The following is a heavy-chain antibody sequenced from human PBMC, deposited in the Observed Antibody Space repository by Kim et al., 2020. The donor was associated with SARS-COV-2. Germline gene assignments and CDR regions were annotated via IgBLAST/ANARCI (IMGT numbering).Heavy chain of an antibody. D-gene: IGHD6-19*01. J-gene: IGHJ4*02. V-gene: IGHV1-3*01. CDR2: NT. Sequence: NTKYSQKFQGRVTITRDTSASTAYMELSSLRSEDTAVYYCARYAGGCGGYWGQGTLVTVSS. CDR3: ARYAGGCGGY.